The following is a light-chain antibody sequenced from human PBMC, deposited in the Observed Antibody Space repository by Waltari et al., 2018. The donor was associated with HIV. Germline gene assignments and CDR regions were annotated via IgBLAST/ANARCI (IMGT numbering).Light chain of an antibody. Sequence: QPELTQPPSASGAPGQTVTISCTGSSSNLGAGSGVHWYQHLPGAAPKLLIYDINNRPSGVPDRFSGSKSGTSASLAITGLQVEDEGDYFCQSYDSSLSVIFGGGTKLTVL. J-gene: IGLJ2*01. V-gene: IGLV1-40*01. CDR2: DIN. CDR3: QSYDSSLSVI. CDR1: SSNLGAGSG.